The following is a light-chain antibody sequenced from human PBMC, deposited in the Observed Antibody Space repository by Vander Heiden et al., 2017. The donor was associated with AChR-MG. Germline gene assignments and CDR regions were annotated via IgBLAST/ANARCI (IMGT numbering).Light chain of an antibody. V-gene: IGKV1-9*01. Sequence: IQLTQPPSSLSASVGDRVSITCRASQGFGTYLAWYQQKPGKAPRLLIYDASTLQSGVPSRFSGSGSGTDFTLTISSLQPEDFATYFCQQFNNYLFTFGPGTKVDI. CDR3: QQFNNYLFT. J-gene: IGKJ3*01. CDR2: DAS. CDR1: QGFGTY.